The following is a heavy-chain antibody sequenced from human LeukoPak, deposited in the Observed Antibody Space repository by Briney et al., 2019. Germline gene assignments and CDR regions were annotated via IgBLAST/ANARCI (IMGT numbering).Heavy chain of an antibody. CDR3: STKLATLYYGSGSDY. Sequence: PGGSLRLSCAASGFTFSKAWMNWVRQAPGKGLEWVGRIKSKTDGETTNYAAPVKGRFTISRDGSKNTLYLQMSSLKTEDTAVYYCSTKLATLYYGSGSDYWGQGTLVTVSS. J-gene: IGHJ4*02. CDR1: GFTFSKAW. V-gene: IGHV3-15*01. D-gene: IGHD3-10*01. CDR2: IKSKTDGETT.